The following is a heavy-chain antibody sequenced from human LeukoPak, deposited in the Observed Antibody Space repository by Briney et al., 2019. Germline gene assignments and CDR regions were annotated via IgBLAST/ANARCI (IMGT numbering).Heavy chain of an antibody. CDR1: GGTYSSYT. J-gene: IGHJ4*02. CDR3: ASRGTTGTTGVDF. CDR2: IIPILGIA. Sequence: SVKVSCKASGGTYSSYTISWVRQAPGQGLEWMGRIIPILGIANYAQKFQGRVTITADKSTSTAYMELSSLRSEDTAVYYCASRGTTGTTGVDFWGQGTLVTVSS. V-gene: IGHV1-69*02. D-gene: IGHD1-1*01.